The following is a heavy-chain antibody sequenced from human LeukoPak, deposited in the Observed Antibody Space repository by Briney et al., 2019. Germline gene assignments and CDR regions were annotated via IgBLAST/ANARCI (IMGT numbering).Heavy chain of an antibody. J-gene: IGHJ4*02. CDR3: AKGPAPRLGEFSYHALVDY. CDR2: ISYDGSNE. V-gene: IGHV3-30*18. Sequence: GGSLRLSCVASGFTFSSYGMHWVRQAPGKGLEWVAFISYDGSNENIADSVKGRFIISRDNSKNTLYLQMNSLRAEDTAVYYCAKGPAPRLGEFSYHALVDYWGQGALVTVSS. CDR1: GFTFSSYG. D-gene: IGHD3-16*02.